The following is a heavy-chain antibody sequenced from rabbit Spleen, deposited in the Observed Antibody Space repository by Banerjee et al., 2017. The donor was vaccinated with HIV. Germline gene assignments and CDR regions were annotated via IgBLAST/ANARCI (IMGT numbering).Heavy chain of an antibody. CDR1: GFTLSSYY. CDR2: IDPVFGIT. D-gene: IGHD1-1*01. V-gene: IGHV1S7*01. CDR3: ARDLTSVIGWNFNL. Sequence: QLVESRGGLVQPGGSLKLSCKASGFTLSSYYMNWVRQAPGKGLEWIGYIDPVFGITYYANWVNGRFSISRENAQNTVFLQMTSLTAADTATYFCARDLTSVIGWNFNLWGQGTLVTVS. J-gene: IGHJ4*01.